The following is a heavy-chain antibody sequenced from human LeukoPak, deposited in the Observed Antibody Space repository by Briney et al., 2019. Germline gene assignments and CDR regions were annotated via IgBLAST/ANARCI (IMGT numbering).Heavy chain of an antibody. CDR3: AKGSQSDTMALDFYYYYYMDV. V-gene: IGHV3-23*01. Sequence: PGGSLRLSCAASGFTFSSYAMSWVRQAPGKGLEWVSDISGSGGSTYYADSVKGRFTISRDNSKNTLYLQMNSLRAEDTAVYYCAKGSQSDTMALDFYYYYYMDVWGKGTTVTVSS. D-gene: IGHD3-10*01. J-gene: IGHJ6*03. CDR1: GFTFSSYA. CDR2: ISGSGGST.